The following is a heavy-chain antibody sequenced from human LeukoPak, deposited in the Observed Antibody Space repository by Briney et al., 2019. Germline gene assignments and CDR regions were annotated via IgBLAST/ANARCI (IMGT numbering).Heavy chain of an antibody. CDR1: GYIFTSYS. Sequence: ASVKVSCKASGYIFTSYSISWVRQAPGQGLEWMGWISAYNGDTNYVQKFQGRVTMTEDTSTDTAYMELSSLRSEDTAVYYCATDTRYYYDSSGGLSYFDYWGQGTLVTVSS. CDR2: ISAYNGDT. CDR3: ATDTRYYYDSSGGLSYFDY. V-gene: IGHV1-18*01. J-gene: IGHJ4*02. D-gene: IGHD3-22*01.